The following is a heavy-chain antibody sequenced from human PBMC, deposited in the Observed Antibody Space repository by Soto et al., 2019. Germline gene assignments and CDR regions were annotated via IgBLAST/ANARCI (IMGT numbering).Heavy chain of an antibody. CDR3: AKEGYDSGWYWDS. D-gene: IGHD6-19*01. J-gene: IGHJ4*02. CDR2: ITSSGSEV. V-gene: IGHV3-23*01. CDR1: GFTFSGSA. Sequence: PGGSLRLSCAASGFTFSGSAMTWVRQAPGKWLEYVSSITSSGSEVFHAASVKGRFTMSRDNSKNMLYLQMNSLRAEDTAVYYCAKEGYDSGWYWDSWGPGALFSVSS.